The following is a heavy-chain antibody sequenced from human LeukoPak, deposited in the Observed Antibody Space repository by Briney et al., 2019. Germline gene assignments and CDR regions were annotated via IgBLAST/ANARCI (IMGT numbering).Heavy chain of an antibody. Sequence: ASVKVSCKASAYTFTRYCIRWVRQAPGQGLEWMGWISAYNGNTNYAQKLQGRVTMTTDTSTSTAYMELRSLISDDAAVYYCATGGDSTRPFDYWGQGTLVTVSS. J-gene: IGHJ4*02. V-gene: IGHV1-18*04. D-gene: IGHD2-21*02. CDR3: ATGGDSTRPFDY. CDR1: AYTFTRYC. CDR2: ISAYNGNT.